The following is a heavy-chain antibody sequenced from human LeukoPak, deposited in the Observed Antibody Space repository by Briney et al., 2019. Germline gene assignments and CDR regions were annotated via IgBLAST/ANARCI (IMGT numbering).Heavy chain of an antibody. V-gene: IGHV3-66*01. Sequence: GGSLRLSCVASGLSVSSNYMSWVRQAPGKVLEWVSVFYRDGSSYYAESVKGRFTISRDNSKNTLYIQMNSLRAEDTAVYYCARSFYDILIGYYQYFDYWGQGTLVTVSS. CDR3: ARSFYDILIGYYQYFDY. J-gene: IGHJ4*02. D-gene: IGHD3-9*01. CDR2: FYRDGSS. CDR1: GLSVSSNY.